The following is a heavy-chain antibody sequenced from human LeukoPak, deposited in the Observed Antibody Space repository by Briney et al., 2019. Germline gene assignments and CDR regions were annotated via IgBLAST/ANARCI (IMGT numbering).Heavy chain of an antibody. CDR1: GGSFSDFY. CDR3: ATTSGVITLDGYHYYIDV. J-gene: IGHJ6*03. CDR2: VNHSGNT. D-gene: IGHD3-10*01. Sequence: PSETLSLTCAVYGGSFSDFYCTWIRQPRGKGLEWIGEVNHSGNTKYNPSLESRVTILLDTSKNQFSLKVRSVTAADTAVYYCATTSGVITLDGYHYYIDVWGKGTTVTVSS. V-gene: IGHV4-34*01.